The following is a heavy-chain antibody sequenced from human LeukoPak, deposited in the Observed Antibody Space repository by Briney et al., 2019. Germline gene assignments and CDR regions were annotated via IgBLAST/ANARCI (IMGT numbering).Heavy chain of an antibody. Sequence: TSETLSLTCTVSGGSISSYYWSWIRQPAGKGLEWIGRIYTSGSTNYNPSLKSRVTMSVDTSKNQFSLKLSSVTAADTAVYYCARHFLEGYDYVWGSYRYRQYRPSYFDYWGQGTLVTVSS. CDR1: GGSISSYY. V-gene: IGHV4-4*07. CDR3: ARHFLEGYDYVWGSYRYRQYRPSYFDY. J-gene: IGHJ4*02. CDR2: IYTSGST. D-gene: IGHD3-16*02.